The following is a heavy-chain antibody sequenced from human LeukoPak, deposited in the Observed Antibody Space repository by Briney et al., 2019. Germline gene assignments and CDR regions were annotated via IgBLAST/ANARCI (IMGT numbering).Heavy chain of an antibody. CDR2: IYYSGST. J-gene: IGHJ4*02. D-gene: IGHD5-24*01. V-gene: IGHV4-39*01. CDR3: ARPGGDGYNWDY. CDR1: GGSISSSTYH. Sequence: SETLSLTCTVSGGSISSSTYHWGWIRQPPGKGLEWIGSIYYSGSTYYNPSLKSRVTISVDTSKNQFSLKLSSVTAADTAVYYCARPGGDGYNWDYWGQGTLVTVSS.